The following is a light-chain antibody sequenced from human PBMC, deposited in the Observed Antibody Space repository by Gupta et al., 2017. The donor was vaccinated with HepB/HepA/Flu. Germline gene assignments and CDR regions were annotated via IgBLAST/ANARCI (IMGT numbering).Light chain of an antibody. CDR3: QQYNNWPPRT. CDR1: QNVRNN. CDR2: GAS. J-gene: IGKJ1*01. V-gene: IGKV3-15*01. Sequence: EIVMPPSPATLSVSPGERATLSCRASQNVRNNLAGYQQKTGKAPRLLIYGASSRAPGIPARLSGSGSCTEVTPLISSLQSEDVAVYYCQQYNNWPPRTFGQGTKVEIK.